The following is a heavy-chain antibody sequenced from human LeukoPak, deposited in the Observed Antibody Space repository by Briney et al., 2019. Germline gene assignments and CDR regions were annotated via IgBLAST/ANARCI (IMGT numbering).Heavy chain of an antibody. CDR2: INPNSGAT. V-gene: IGHV1-2*02. Sequence: ASVKVSCKASGYTFTGYYMHWVRQAPGQGLEWMGWINPNSGATYYAQKFQGRVTMTRDTSISTAYMELSRLRSDDTAVYYCARGRHSLTYWGQGTLVTVSS. J-gene: IGHJ4*02. D-gene: IGHD5-18*01. CDR3: ARGRHSLTY. CDR1: GYTFTGYY.